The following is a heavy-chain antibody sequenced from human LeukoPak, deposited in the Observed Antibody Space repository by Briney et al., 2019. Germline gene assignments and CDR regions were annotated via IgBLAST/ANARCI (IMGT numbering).Heavy chain of an antibody. Sequence: QPGRSLRLSCAASGFTFSSYAMHWVRQAPGKGLEWVAVISYDGSNKYYADSVKGPFTISRDNSKNTLYLQMNSLRAEDTAVYYCARGSSSSHYYYGMDVWGQGTTVTVSS. CDR1: GFTFSSYA. J-gene: IGHJ6*02. V-gene: IGHV3-30-3*01. D-gene: IGHD6-6*01. CDR3: ARGSSSSHYYYGMDV. CDR2: ISYDGSNK.